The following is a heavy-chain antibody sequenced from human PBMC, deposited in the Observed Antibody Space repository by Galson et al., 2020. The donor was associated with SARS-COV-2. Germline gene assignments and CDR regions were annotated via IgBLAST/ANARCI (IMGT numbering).Heavy chain of an antibody. J-gene: IGHJ4*01. CDR1: GFTFGKYY. V-gene: IGHV3-30*13. CDR2: MSNDGVND. CDR3: ARDACRHGGCQSFDF. D-gene: IGHD2-15*01. Sequence: LSLTCAASGFTFGKYYMYWFRQAPGKGLEWLAVMSNDGVNDYYADSVQGRFTISRDNFKDMLFLDMRSLRREDTAIYYCARDACRHGGCQSFDFWGQGVEVTVSA.